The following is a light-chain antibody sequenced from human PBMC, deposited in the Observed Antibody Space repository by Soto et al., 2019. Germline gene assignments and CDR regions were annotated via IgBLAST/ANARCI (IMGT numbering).Light chain of an antibody. Sequence: DIQMTQSPSSVSASVGDRVTITCRASQGISSWLAWYQKKPGEAPNLLIYAASSLQSGVPSRFSGSESGTDFTLTISSLQPEDCAIYFCQQANSFPITFGQGTRLEI. J-gene: IGKJ5*01. CDR3: QQANSFPIT. CDR2: AAS. CDR1: QGISSW. V-gene: IGKV1-12*01.